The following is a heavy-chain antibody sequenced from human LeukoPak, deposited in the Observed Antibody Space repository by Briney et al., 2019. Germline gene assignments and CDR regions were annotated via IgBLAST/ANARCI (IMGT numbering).Heavy chain of an antibody. J-gene: IGHJ2*01. CDR1: GFSVSSNY. V-gene: IGHV3-53*01. Sequence: GSLRLSCAASGFSVSSNYMTWVRQAPGKGLEWVSVIHSDGTTYYADSVRGRFTISTDNFKNSLFLQMNSMGADDTAVYYCVREGTPGRQFFDLWGRGTLVTVSS. CDR2: IHSDGTT. CDR3: VREGTPGRQFFDL. D-gene: IGHD6-19*01.